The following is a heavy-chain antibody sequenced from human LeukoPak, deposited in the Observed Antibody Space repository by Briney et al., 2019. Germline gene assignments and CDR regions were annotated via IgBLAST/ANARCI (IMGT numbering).Heavy chain of an antibody. D-gene: IGHD2-21*02. CDR2: ISSSSSYI. V-gene: IGHV3-21*01. CDR1: GFTFSSYS. CDR3: AREAYCGDDCYPYNWFDP. Sequence: PGGSLRLSCAASGFTFSSYSMNWVRQAPGKGLEWVSSISSSSSYIYYADSVKGRFTISRDNAKNSLYLQMNSLRAEDTAVYYCAREAYCGDDCYPYNWFDPWGQGTLVTVSS. J-gene: IGHJ5*02.